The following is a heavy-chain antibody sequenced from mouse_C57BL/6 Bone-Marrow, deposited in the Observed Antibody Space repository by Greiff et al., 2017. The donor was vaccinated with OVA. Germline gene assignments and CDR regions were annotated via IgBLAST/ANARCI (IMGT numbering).Heavy chain of an antibody. CDR1: GFSLTSYG. Sequence: QVQLQQSGPGLVQPSQSLSITCTVSGFSLTSYGVHWVRQSPGKGLEWLGVIWRGGSTDYNAAFMSRLSITKDNSKSQVFFKMNSLQADDTAIYYVAKPLYYGSSYRYAMDYWGQGTSVTVSS. V-gene: IGHV2-5*01. D-gene: IGHD1-1*01. CDR3: AKPLYYGSSYRYAMDY. J-gene: IGHJ4*01. CDR2: IWRGGST.